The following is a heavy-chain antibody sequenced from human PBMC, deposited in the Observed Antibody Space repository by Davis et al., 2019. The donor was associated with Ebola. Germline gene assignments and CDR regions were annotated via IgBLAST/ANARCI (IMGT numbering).Heavy chain of an antibody. CDR2: ITGSDVTM. D-gene: IGHD2-2*01. J-gene: IGHJ5*02. V-gene: IGHV3-48*02. CDR1: GFTFSGHS. Sequence: PGGSLRLSCAASGFTFSGHSMNWVRQAPGKGLEWISYITGSDVTMYADSVKGRFTISRDNAKKSLYLQMNSLRDEDTAVYYCARDAEYPYKFWFDTWGQGILVTVSS. CDR3: ARDAEYPYKFWFDT.